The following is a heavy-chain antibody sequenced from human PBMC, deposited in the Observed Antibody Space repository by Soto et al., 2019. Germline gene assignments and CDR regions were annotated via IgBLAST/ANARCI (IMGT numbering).Heavy chain of an antibody. Sequence: GGSLRLSCAASGFTFSSYGMHWVRQAPGKGLEWVAVIWYDGSNKYYADSVKGRFTISRDNSKNTLYLQMNSLRAEDTAVYYCAREGIAAFSRFDPWGQGTLVTVSS. V-gene: IGHV3-33*01. CDR2: IWYDGSNK. CDR3: AREGIAAFSRFDP. CDR1: GFTFSSYG. D-gene: IGHD6-13*01. J-gene: IGHJ5*02.